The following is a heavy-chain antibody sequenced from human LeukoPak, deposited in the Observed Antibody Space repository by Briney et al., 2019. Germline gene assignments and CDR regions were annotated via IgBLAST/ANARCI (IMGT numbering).Heavy chain of an antibody. D-gene: IGHD2-15*01. CDR2: ISYDGSNK. CDR1: GFTFSSYA. Sequence: GRSLRLSCAASGFTFSSYAMHWVRQAPGKELEWVAVISYDGSNKYYADSVKGRFTISRDNSKNTLYLQMNSLRAEDTAVYYCARDLRDVVVVAATNPFGAFDIWGQGTMVTVSS. CDR3: ARDLRDVVVVAATNPFGAFDI. J-gene: IGHJ3*02. V-gene: IGHV3-30-3*01.